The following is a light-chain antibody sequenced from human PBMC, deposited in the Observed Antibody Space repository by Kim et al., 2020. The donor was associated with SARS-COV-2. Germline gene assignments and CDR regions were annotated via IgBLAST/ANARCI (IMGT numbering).Light chain of an antibody. V-gene: IGKV3-15*01. J-gene: IGKJ2*01. CDR1: QSVSSN. Sequence: EIVMTQSPATLSVSPGERATLSCRASQSVSSNLAWYQQKPGQAPRLLIYGASTRATGIPARFSGSGSGTEFTLTISSLQSEDFAVYYCQQYNNWPRGTFGQGTKREI. CDR3: QQYNNWPRGT. CDR2: GAS.